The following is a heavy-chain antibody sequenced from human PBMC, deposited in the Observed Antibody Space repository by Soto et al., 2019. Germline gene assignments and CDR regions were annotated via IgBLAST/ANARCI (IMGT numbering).Heavy chain of an antibody. Sequence: GGSLRLSCAASGFTFSSHTMNWVRQAPGKGLEWVSSLSSNGYYIYYADSVRGRFTISRDNAKNSLYLQMSSLRAEDTAIYYCARAAAKDSSNVDWFDPWGQGTLVTVS. D-gene: IGHD6-13*01. V-gene: IGHV3-21*01. CDR1: GFTFSSHT. CDR3: ARAAAKDSSNVDWFDP. CDR2: LSSNGYYI. J-gene: IGHJ5*02.